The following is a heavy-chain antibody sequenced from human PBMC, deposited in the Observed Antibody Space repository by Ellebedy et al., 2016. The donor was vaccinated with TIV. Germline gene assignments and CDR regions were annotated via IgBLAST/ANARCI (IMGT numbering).Heavy chain of an antibody. CDR2: ISAYNGNT. J-gene: IGHJ4*02. Sequence: ASVKVSCKASGYTFTSYGISWVRQAPGQGLEWMGWISAYNGNTNYAQKLQGRVTMTTDTSTSTVYMELSSLRSEDTAVYYCARARGRGSGWYRVFDYWGQGTLVTVSS. CDR1: GYTFTSYG. D-gene: IGHD6-19*01. V-gene: IGHV1-18*01. CDR3: ARARGRGSGWYRVFDY.